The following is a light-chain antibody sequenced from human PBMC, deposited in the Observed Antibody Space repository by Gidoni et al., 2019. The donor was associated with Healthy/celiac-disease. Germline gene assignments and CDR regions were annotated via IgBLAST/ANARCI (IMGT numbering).Light chain of an antibody. CDR2: DAS. J-gene: IGKJ2*04. CDR3: QQYGSSPCS. V-gene: IGKV3D-20*01. CDR1: QSVSSSY. Sequence: EIVLTQSPATLSLSPGERATLSCGASQSVSSSYLAWYHQKPGLAPRLLIYDASSRATGIPDRFSGSWSGTDFTLTISRLEPEDFAVYYCQQYGSSPCSFGQGTKLEIK.